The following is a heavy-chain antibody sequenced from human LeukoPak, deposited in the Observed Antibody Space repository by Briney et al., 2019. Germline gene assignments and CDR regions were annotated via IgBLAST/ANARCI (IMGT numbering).Heavy chain of an antibody. CDR1: GGSISSYY. V-gene: IGHV4-59*01. CDR3: ARSPSIAAAGTLLDY. J-gene: IGHJ4*02. CDR2: IYYSGST. D-gene: IGHD6-13*01. Sequence: KSSETLSLTCTVSGGSISSYYWSWIRQPPGKGLEWIGYIYYSGSTNYNPSLKSRVTISVDTSKNQFSLKLSSVTAADTAVYYCARSPSIAAAGTLLDYWGQGTLVTVSS.